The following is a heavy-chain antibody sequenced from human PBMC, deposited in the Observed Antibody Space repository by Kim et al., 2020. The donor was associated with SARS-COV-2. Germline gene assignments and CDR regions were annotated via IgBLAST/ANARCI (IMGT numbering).Heavy chain of an antibody. J-gene: IGHJ4*02. V-gene: IGHV3-30*18. D-gene: IGHD6-13*01. CDR2: YDGSNK. CDR3: AKEASCSWYPLDY. Sequence: YDGSNKYYADSVKGRFTISRDNSKNTLYLQMNSLRAEDTAVYYCAKEASCSWYPLDYWGQVTLVTVS.